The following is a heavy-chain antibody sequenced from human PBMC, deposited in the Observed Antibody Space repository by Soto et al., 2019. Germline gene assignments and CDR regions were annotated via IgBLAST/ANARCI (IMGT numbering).Heavy chain of an antibody. V-gene: IGHV1-18*04. CDR2: ISAYSGNT. D-gene: IGHD4-17*01. CDR3: ARVVKAGDYGDYGRYYFDY. Sequence: QVQMVQSGAEVKKPGASVKVSCKASGYTFTTYGITWVRQAPGQGLEWMGWISAYSGNTNYAQKLQGRLTVTTDTPTNTAYMDRRSLRSDDTAVYYCARVVKAGDYGDYGRYYFDYWGHGTLVTVSS. CDR1: GYTFTTYG. J-gene: IGHJ4*01.